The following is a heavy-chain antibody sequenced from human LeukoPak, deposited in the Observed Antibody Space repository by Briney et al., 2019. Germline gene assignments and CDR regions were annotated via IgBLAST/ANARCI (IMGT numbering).Heavy chain of an antibody. D-gene: IGHD6-19*01. CDR1: GGSISSYY. J-gene: IGHJ4*02. Sequence: PSETLSLTCTVSGGSISSYYWSWIRQPAGKGLEWIGRIYTSGSTNYNPSLKSRATMSVDTSKNQFSLKQNSVTAADTAVYYCARSLSSGWFPFDYWGQGTLVTVSS. CDR2: IYTSGST. V-gene: IGHV4-4*07. CDR3: ARSLSSGWFPFDY.